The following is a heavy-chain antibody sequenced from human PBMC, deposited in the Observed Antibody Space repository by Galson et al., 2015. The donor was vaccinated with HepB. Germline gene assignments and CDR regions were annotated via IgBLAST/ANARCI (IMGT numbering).Heavy chain of an antibody. V-gene: IGHV3-9*01. CDR3: AKGGGSGPLYYYGMDV. CDR2: ISWNSGSI. Sequence: SLRLSCAASGFTFDGYAMHWVRQAPGKGLEWVSGISWNSGSIGYADSVKGRFTISRDTAKNSLYLQMNSLRAEDTALYYCAKGGGSGPLYYYGMDVWGQGTTVTVSS. D-gene: IGHD3-10*01. J-gene: IGHJ6*02. CDR1: GFTFDGYA.